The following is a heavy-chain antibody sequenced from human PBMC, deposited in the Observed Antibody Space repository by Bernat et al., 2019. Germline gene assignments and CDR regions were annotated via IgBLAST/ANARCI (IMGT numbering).Heavy chain of an antibody. CDR2: INHCGSL. D-gene: IGHD3-9*01. Sequence: QVQLQQWGAGLLKPSETLSLTCAVYGGSFSGYYWSWIRQPPGKGLEWIGEINHCGSLNYNSSLKSRLTISVDTSKNQFSLKLSSVTAADMAVYYYAKNTPPNMLTGCYKCYYYGMDVWGQGTPVTVSS. CDR1: GGSFSGYY. CDR3: AKNTPPNMLTGCYKCYYYGMDV. V-gene: IGHV4-34*01. J-gene: IGHJ6*02.